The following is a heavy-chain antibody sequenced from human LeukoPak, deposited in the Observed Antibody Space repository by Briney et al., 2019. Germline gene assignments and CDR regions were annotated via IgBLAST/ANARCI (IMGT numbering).Heavy chain of an antibody. D-gene: IGHD3-10*01. CDR2: ISGSGGST. V-gene: IGHV3-23*01. CDR1: GFTFSSYA. Sequence: GGSLRLSCAASGFTFSSYAMSWVRQAPGKGLEWVSAISGSGGSTYYADSVKGRFTISRDNSKNTLYLQMNSLRAEDTAVYYCAREEKYYGSGRNYMDVWGKGTTVTISS. CDR3: AREEKYYGSGRNYMDV. J-gene: IGHJ6*03.